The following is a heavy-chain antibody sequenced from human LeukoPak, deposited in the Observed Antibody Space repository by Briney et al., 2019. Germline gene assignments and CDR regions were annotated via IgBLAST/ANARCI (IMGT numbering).Heavy chain of an antibody. CDR3: ARAWRYTDWFDT. CDR2: INPSDGST. D-gene: IGHD1-14*01. V-gene: IGHV1-46*01. Sequence: ASVKVSCKAPGYTFTSYYMHWVRQAPGQGLEWMGIINPSDGSTTYAQKFQGRVTVTRDTSTSTVYMKLSSLRSEDTAVYYCARAWRYTDWFDTWGQGTLVTVSS. J-gene: IGHJ5*02. CDR1: GYTFTSYY.